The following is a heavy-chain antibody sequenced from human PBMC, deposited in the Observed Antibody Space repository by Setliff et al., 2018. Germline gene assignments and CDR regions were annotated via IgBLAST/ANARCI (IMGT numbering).Heavy chain of an antibody. D-gene: IGHD5-12*01. CDR3: TTSGAAAINGLFDH. CDR2: SDRGYYK. CDR1: GFTFNDYG. J-gene: IGHJ4*02. V-gene: IGHV3-30*12. Sequence: GGSLRLSCKTSGFTFNDYGIQWVRQAPGKGLEWVASDRGYYKYYADSVRGRLTVSRDDSTDTLYLQMHSLKIEDTAVYYCTTSGAAAINGLFDHWGQGTLVTVSS.